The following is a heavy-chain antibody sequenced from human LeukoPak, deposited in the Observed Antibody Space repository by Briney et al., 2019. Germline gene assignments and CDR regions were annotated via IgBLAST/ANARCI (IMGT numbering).Heavy chain of an antibody. CDR2: INHSGST. J-gene: IGHJ4*02. D-gene: IGHD3-9*01. Sequence: SETLSLTCAVYGGSFSGYYWSWIRQPPGKGLEWIGEINHSGSTNYNPSLKSRVTISVDTSKNQFSLKLSSVTAADTAVYYCARRPLTGPYYFDYWGQGTLVTVSS. CDR3: ARRPLTGPYYFDY. V-gene: IGHV4-34*01. CDR1: GGSFSGYY.